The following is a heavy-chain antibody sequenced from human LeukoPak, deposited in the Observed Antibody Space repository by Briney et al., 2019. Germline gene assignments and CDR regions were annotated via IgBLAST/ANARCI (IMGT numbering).Heavy chain of an antibody. D-gene: IGHD6-19*01. CDR3: ARGGGAVAGTRDWFDP. Sequence: SETLSLTCTVSGGSFSGYYWSWIRQPPGKGLEWIGYIYYSGSTNYNPSLKSRVTISVDTSKNQLSLKLSSVTAADTAVYYCARGGGAVAGTRDWFDPWGQGTLVTVSS. CDR1: GGSFSGYY. CDR2: IYYSGST. J-gene: IGHJ5*02. V-gene: IGHV4-59*12.